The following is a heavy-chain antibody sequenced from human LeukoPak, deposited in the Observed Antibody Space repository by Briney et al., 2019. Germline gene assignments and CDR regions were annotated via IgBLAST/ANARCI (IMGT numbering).Heavy chain of an antibody. D-gene: IGHD2-15*01. CDR1: GFTFSNYA. Sequence: QSGGSLRLSCAASGFTFSNYAMSWVRQAPGKGLEWVSSISGTGGSTYYADSVKGRFTISRDNSNNTLYLQMNSLRAEDTAVYYCAKGGGSCCFEYWGQGTLVTVSS. V-gene: IGHV3-23*01. J-gene: IGHJ4*02. CDR3: AKGGGSCCFEY. CDR2: ISGTGGST.